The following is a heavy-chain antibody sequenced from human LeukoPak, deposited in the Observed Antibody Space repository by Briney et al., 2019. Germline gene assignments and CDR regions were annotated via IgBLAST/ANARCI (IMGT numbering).Heavy chain of an antibody. V-gene: IGHV1-69*13. CDR2: IIPIFGTA. CDR1: GGTFSSYA. CDR3: GIVGATTIYYYYGMDV. D-gene: IGHD1-26*01. J-gene: IGHJ6*02. Sequence: SVKVSCKASGGTFSSYAISWVRQAPGQGLEWMGGIIPIFGTANYAQKFQGRVTITADESTSTAYMELSSLRSEDTAVYYSGIVGATTIYYYYGMDVWGQGTTVTVSS.